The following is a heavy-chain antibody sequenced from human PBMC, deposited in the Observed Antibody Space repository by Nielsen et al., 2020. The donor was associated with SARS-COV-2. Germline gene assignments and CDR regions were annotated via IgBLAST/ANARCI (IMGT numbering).Heavy chain of an antibody. CDR3: ARGVTATYYYYYMDV. Sequence: ASVKVSCKASGYTFTSYAMHWVRQAPGQRLEWMGWINAGNGNTKYSQKFQGRVTITRDTSASTAYMELSSLRSEDTAVYYCARGVTATYYYYYMDVWGKGTTVTVSS. V-gene: IGHV1-3*01. CDR2: INAGNGNT. J-gene: IGHJ6*03. CDR1: GYTFTSYA. D-gene: IGHD2-21*02.